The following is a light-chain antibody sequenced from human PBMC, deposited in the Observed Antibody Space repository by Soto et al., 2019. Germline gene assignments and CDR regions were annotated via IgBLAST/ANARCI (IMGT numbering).Light chain of an antibody. CDR3: QQSYSTPNT. CDR1: QSISSY. Sequence: DIQMTQSPSSLSASVGDRVTITCRASQSISSYVNWYQQKPGKAPKLLIYAASSLQSGVPSRFSGRGSGTDFTLTISSLQPEDFATYFCQQSYSTPNTFGQGTKLEIK. J-gene: IGKJ2*01. CDR2: AAS. V-gene: IGKV1-39*01.